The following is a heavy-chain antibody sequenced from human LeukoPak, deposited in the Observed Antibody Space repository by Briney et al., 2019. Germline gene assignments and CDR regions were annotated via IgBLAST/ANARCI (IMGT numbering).Heavy chain of an antibody. J-gene: IGHJ5*02. Sequence: SETLSLTCAVSGYSISSGYYWGWIRQPPGKGREWIGSIYHSGSTYYNSSLKSRVTISVDTSKNQFSLKLSYVTAADTAVYYCARRRHSSSSADPWGQGNLVTVSS. CDR2: IYHSGST. V-gene: IGHV4-38-2*01. CDR3: ARRRHSSSSADP. D-gene: IGHD6-6*01. CDR1: GYSISSGYY.